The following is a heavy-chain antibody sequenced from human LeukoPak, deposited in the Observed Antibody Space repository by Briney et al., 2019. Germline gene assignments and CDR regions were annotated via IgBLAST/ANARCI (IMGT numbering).Heavy chain of an antibody. CDR2: IFYIVNT. D-gene: IGHD3-22*01. V-gene: IGHV4-31*03. CDR1: GGSISIGGYD. Sequence: PSETLSLTCTASGGSISIGGYDWGWIRQHRGKGLELIEYIFYIVNTYYNPSLTSRLTISGDTSENQFSLKLSSVTAADTAVYYCVKNFDSYNAFDIWGQGTMVTVSS. CDR3: VKNFDSYNAFDI. J-gene: IGHJ3*02.